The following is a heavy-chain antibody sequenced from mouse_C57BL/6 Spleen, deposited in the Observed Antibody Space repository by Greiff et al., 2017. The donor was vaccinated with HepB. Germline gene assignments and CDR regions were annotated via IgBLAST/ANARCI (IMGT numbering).Heavy chain of an antibody. CDR2: IYPGSGST. D-gene: IGHD1-1*01. V-gene: IGHV1-55*01. Sequence: QVQLQQPGAELVKPGASVKMSCKASGYTFTSYWITWVKQRPGQGLEWIGDIYPGSGSTNYNEKFKSKATLTVDTSYSTAYMQLSSLTSEDSAVYYCAREGYGSRLYAMDYWGQGTSVTVSS. J-gene: IGHJ4*01. CDR1: GYTFTSYW. CDR3: AREGYGSRLYAMDY.